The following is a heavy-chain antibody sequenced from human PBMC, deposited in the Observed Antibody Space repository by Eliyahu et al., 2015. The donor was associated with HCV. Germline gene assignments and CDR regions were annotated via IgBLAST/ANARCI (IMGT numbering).Heavy chain of an antibody. CDR1: GXSISSGGYY. CDR2: IYYSGST. Sequence: QVQLQESGPGLVKPSQTLSLTCTVSGXSISSGGYYWSWIRQHPGKGLEWIGYIYYSGSTYYNPSLKSRVTISVDTSKNQSSLKLSSVTAADTAVYYCAREAMVRGVIITGWGQGTLVTVSS. V-gene: IGHV4-31*03. J-gene: IGHJ4*02. CDR3: AREAMVRGVIITG. D-gene: IGHD3-10*01.